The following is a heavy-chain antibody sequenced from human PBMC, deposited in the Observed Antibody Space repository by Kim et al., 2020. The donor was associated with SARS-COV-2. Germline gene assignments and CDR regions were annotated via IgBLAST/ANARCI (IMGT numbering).Heavy chain of an antibody. V-gene: IGHV4-59*01. CDR3: ARAAIFGTWDY. Sequence: SETLSLTCTVSGGSISSYYCSWIRQPPGKGLEWIGYIYYSGSTNYNPSLKSRVTISVDTSKNQFSLKLSSVTAADTAVYYCARAAIFGTWDYWGQGTLVTVSS. CDR1: GGSISSYY. CDR2: IYYSGST. D-gene: IGHD3-3*01. J-gene: IGHJ4*02.